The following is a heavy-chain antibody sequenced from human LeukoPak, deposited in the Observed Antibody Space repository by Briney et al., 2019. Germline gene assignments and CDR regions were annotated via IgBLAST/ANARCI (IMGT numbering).Heavy chain of an antibody. CDR2: ICSDGST. D-gene: IGHD6-19*01. CDR1: GLTVSSNY. J-gene: IGHJ4*02. CDR3: ARDGVYSSGWEFDY. V-gene: IGHV3-66*01. Sequence: PGGSLRLSCAASGLTVSSNYMNWVRQAPGKGLEWVSVICSDGSTYYADSVKGRFIISRDNSKNTLYLQMNSLRAEDTAVYYCARDGVYSSGWEFDYWGQGTLVTVSS.